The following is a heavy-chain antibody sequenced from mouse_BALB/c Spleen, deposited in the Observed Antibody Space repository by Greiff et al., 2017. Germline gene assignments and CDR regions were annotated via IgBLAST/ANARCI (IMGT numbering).Heavy chain of an antibody. CDR1: GFTFSSYG. Sequence: EVQLVESGGDLVKPGGSLKLSCAASGFTFSSYGMSWVRQTPDKRLEWVATISSGGSYTYYPDSVKGRFTISRDNAKNTLYLQMSSLKSEDTAMYYCARQYSYGSTSPYYFDYWGQGTTLTVSS. CDR3: ARQYSYGSTSPYYFDY. CDR2: ISSGGSYT. V-gene: IGHV5-6*01. D-gene: IGHD1-1*01. J-gene: IGHJ2*01.